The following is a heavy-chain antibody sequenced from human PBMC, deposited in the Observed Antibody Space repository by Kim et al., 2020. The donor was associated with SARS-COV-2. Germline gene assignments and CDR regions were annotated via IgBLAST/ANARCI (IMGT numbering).Heavy chain of an antibody. CDR1: GFTFSSYS. V-gene: IGHV3-21*01. J-gene: IGHJ4*02. D-gene: IGHD2-15*01. CDR3: ARWGLVVVAGPQDY. Sequence: GGSLRLSCAASGFTFSSYSMNWVRQAPGKGLEWVSSISSSSSYIYYADSVKGRFTISRDNAKNSLYLQMNSLRAEDTAVYYCARWGLVVVAGPQDYWGQGTLVTVSS. CDR2: ISSSSSYI.